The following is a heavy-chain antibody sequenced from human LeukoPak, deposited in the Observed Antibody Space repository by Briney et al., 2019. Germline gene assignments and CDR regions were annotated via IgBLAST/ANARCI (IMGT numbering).Heavy chain of an antibody. Sequence: GGTLRLSCAASGFTFSSYGMSWVRQAPGKGLEWVSAISGSGGSTYYADSVKGRFTISRDNSKNTLYLQMNGLRAEDTAVYYCAKAHDYVIAEDYWGQGTLVTVSS. V-gene: IGHV3-23*01. D-gene: IGHD2-21*01. CDR1: GFTFSSYG. CDR3: AKAHDYVIAEDY. J-gene: IGHJ4*02. CDR2: ISGSGGST.